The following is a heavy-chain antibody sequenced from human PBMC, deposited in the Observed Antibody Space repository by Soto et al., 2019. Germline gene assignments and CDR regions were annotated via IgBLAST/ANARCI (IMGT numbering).Heavy chain of an antibody. J-gene: IGHJ5*02. CDR3: ARGGSVNWFDP. Sequence: GGSLRLSCTASGFTFSSYSMNWVRQAPGKGLEWVSYISSSSSTIYYADSVKGRFTISRDNAKNSLYLQMNSLRAEDTAVYYCARGGSVNWFDPWGQGTLVTVSS. V-gene: IGHV3-48*01. D-gene: IGHD3-10*01. CDR2: ISSSSSTI. CDR1: GFTFSSYS.